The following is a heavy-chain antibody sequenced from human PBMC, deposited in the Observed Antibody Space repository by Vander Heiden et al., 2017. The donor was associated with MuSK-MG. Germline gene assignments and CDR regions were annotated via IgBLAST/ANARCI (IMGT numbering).Heavy chain of an antibody. CDR3: ARVVVVPAAYYYYYMDV. CDR1: GFTLRSNS. CDR2: ISSSSSYI. J-gene: IGHJ6*03. Sequence: EVQLVESGGGLVKPGGSLRLSCAASGFTLRSNSMNWVRQAPGKGLEWVSSISSSSSYIYYADSVKGRFTISRDNAKNSLYLQMNSLRAEDTAVYYCARVVVVPAAYYYYYMDVWGKGTTVTVSS. D-gene: IGHD2-2*01. V-gene: IGHV3-21*01.